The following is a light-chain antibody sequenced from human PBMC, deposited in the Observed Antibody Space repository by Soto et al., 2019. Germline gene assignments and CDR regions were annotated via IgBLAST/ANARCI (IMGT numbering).Light chain of an antibody. Sequence: QAVVTQEPSLTVSPGGTVTLTCGSSTGAVTGDHYPYWFQQKPGQAPRTLIYDAGNKHSWTPARFSGSLLRGKAALTLSGAQPEDEAEYYCLLSYSDARDWVFGGGTQLTVL. CDR3: LLSYSDARDWV. CDR2: DAG. J-gene: IGLJ3*02. V-gene: IGLV7-46*01. CDR1: TGAVTGDHY.